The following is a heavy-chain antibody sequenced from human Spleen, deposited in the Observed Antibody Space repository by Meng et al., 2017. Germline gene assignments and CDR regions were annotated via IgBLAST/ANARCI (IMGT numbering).Heavy chain of an antibody. CDR1: GFTFSSYA. Sequence: GESLKISCAASGFTFSSYAMHWVRQAPGKGLEWVAVISYDGSNKYYADSVKGRFTISRDNSKNTLYLQMNSLRAEDTAVYYCARGDQSWIQLPNSRGGAFDIWGQGTMVTVSS. CDR3: ARGDQSWIQLPNSRGGAFDI. J-gene: IGHJ3*02. D-gene: IGHD5-18*01. V-gene: IGHV3-30*04. CDR2: ISYDGSNK.